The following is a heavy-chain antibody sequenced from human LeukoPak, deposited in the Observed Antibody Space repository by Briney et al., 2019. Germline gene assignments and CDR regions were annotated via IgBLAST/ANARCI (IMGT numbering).Heavy chain of an antibody. CDR2: ITGSGDTT. V-gene: IGHV3-23*01. CDR3: AKWGDYDILTGYYVSDF. CDR1: GFIFRNYA. D-gene: IGHD3-9*01. J-gene: IGHJ4*02. Sequence: GGSLRLSCAASGFIFRNYAMSWVRQAPGKGLEWVSAITGSGDTTYYADSVKSRFTISRDNSKNTLYVEMNTLRAEDTAVYYCAKWGDYDILTGYYVSDFWGQGALVTVSS.